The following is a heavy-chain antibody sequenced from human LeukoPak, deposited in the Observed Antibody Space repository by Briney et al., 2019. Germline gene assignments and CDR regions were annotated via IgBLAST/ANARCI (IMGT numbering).Heavy chain of an antibody. CDR2: VSGYNHNT. CDR3: ARGGGRDSGREIDY. J-gene: IGHJ4*02. V-gene: IGHV1-18*01. D-gene: IGHD1-26*01. Sequence: GASVKVSCKASGYTFTRYGVSWVRQAPGQGLEWVGWVSGYNHNTNYAHKLQGRVTMTTDTSTSTAYMELRSLTSDDTAMYYCARGGGRDSGREIDYWGQGTLVTVSS. CDR1: GYTFTRYG.